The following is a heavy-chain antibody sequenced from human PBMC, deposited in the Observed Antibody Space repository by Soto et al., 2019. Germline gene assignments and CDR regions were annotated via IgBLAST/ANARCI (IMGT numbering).Heavy chain of an antibody. J-gene: IGHJ6*02. CDR2: IIPIVGTA. CDR3: ARVEFRVDGDYEYYYYGMDV. Sequence: QVQLVQSGAEVKKPGSSVKVSCKASGGTFSSYAISWVRQAPGQGLEWMGGIIPIVGTANYAQKFQGRVTITADESTSTAYMELSSLRSEDTALYYCARVEFRVDGDYEYYYYGMDVWGQGTTVTVSS. V-gene: IGHV1-69*12. CDR1: GGTFSSYA. D-gene: IGHD4-17*01.